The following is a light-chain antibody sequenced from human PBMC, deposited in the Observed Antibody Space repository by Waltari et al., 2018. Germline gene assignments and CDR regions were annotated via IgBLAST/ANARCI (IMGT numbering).Light chain of an antibody. CDR1: NSNVDILHL. CDR2: EIS. J-gene: IGLJ1*01. CDR3: CSFAGYGIYV. V-gene: IGLV2-23*02. Sequence: QSALPQPASVPGSPGLSITISCTAVNSNVDILHLVSWYQHHPGRNPRLLIYEISQRPSGISNRFSGSKSGNTASLTISGLQPEDEADYFCCSFAGYGIYVFGSGTQVSVL.